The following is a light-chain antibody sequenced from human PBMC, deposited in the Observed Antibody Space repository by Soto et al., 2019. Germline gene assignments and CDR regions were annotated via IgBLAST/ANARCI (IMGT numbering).Light chain of an antibody. CDR2: WAS. CDR3: HQYYTTPYT. Sequence: DIVMTQSPDSLPVSLGERATINCKSSQSVLYSSNNKNYLAWYQQKSGQPPKLLIYWASTREFGVPDRFSGSGSETDLTLTISSLQAEDVAAYYCHQYYTTPYTFGQGTKLEIK. V-gene: IGKV4-1*01. CDR1: QSVLYSSNNKNY. J-gene: IGKJ2*01.